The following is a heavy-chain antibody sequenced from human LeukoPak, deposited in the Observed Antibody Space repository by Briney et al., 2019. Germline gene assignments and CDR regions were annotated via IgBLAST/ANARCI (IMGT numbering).Heavy chain of an antibody. J-gene: IGHJ4*02. CDR3: ARDRSDYSAGYFDY. CDR2: IIPIFGTA. Sequence: SVKVSCKASGGTFSSYAINWVRQAPGQGLEWMGGIIPIFGTANYAQKFQGRVTITADESTSTAYMELSSLRSEDTAVYYCARDRSDYSAGYFDYWGQGTLVTVSS. D-gene: IGHD4-17*01. V-gene: IGHV1-69*13. CDR1: GGTFSSYA.